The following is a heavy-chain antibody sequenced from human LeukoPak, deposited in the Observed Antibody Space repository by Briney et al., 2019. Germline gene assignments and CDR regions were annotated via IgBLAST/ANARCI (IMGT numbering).Heavy chain of an antibody. CDR2: IYSGGST. J-gene: IGHJ4*02. CDR3: ASLVRYSSGWLDY. D-gene: IGHD6-19*01. V-gene: IGHV3-53*01. CDR1: GFTFSSNY. Sequence: GGSPRLSCAASGFTFSSNYTSWVRQAPGKGLEWVSVIYSGGSTYYADSVKGRFTISRDNSKNTLYLQMNSLRAEDTAVYYCASLVRYSSGWLDYWGQGTLVTVSS.